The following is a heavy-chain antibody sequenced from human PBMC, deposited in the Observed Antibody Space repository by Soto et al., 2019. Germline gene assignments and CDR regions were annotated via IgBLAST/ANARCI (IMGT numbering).Heavy chain of an antibody. J-gene: IGHJ5*02. Sequence: EVQLVESGGGWVKPGGSLTLSCVASGFTFGDAWMNWVRQAAGKGLEWVGHVKTKSDGETTDYAAPVKGRFTIWRDDSTNTLYLQMNSLKSEDTGKYFCTTLGPSWGQGTQVTVSS. CDR2: VKTKSDGETT. V-gene: IGHV3-15*07. CDR1: GFTFGDAW. CDR3: TTLGPS.